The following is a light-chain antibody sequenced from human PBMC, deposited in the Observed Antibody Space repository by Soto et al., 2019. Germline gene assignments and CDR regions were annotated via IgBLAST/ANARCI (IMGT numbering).Light chain of an antibody. Sequence: DIQMTQSPSSLSASVGDRVTITCRASQDISNSFAWFQQKPGKAPKSLIYDTYNLQSGVPSRFSGSGSVTDFTLTINTLQPEDSATYYCQQYKSYPYTFGPGTTGDIK. V-gene: IGKV1-16*01. CDR2: DTY. CDR3: QQYKSYPYT. CDR1: QDISNS. J-gene: IGKJ3*01.